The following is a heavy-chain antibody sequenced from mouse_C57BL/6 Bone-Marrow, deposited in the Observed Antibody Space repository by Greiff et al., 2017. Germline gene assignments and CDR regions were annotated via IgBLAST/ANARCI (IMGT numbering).Heavy chain of an antibody. Sequence: EVKLQESGGGLVQPGGSMKLSCVASGFTFSNYWMNWVRQSPEKGLEWVAQIRLKSDNYATHYAESVKGRFTISRDDSKSSVYLQMNNLRAEDTGIYYCTGRITTVVATKDYWGQGTTLTVSS. CDR1: GFTFSNYW. CDR3: TGRITTVVATKDY. CDR2: IRLKSDNYAT. V-gene: IGHV6-3*01. J-gene: IGHJ2*01. D-gene: IGHD1-1*01.